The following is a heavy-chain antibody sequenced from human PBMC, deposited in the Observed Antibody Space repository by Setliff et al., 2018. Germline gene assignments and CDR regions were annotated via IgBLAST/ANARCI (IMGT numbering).Heavy chain of an antibody. V-gene: IGHV4-4*07. Sequence: SETLSLTCTVSGGSISSYYWSWIRQPAGKGLEWIGRIYTSGSTNYNPSLKSRVTMSVDTSKNQSSLKLSSVTAADTAVYYCARVSTVTTWPYYYYMDVWGKGTTVTVSS. CDR3: ARVSTVTTWPYYYYMDV. CDR1: GGSISSYY. D-gene: IGHD4-4*01. J-gene: IGHJ6*03. CDR2: IYTSGST.